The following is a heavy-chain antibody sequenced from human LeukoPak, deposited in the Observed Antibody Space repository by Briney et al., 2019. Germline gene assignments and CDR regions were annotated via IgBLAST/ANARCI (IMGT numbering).Heavy chain of an antibody. V-gene: IGHV4-59*01. Sequence: PSETLSLTCTVSGGSISSAYWSWIRQPPGKGLEWIGYISYSGSTNYNPSLKSRVTISVDTSKNQFSLKVSSVTAADTAVYYCARHGTTGTNLNWFDPWGQGTLVTVSS. J-gene: IGHJ5*02. CDR1: GGSISSAY. D-gene: IGHD1-1*01. CDR3: ARHGTTGTNLNWFDP. CDR2: ISYSGST.